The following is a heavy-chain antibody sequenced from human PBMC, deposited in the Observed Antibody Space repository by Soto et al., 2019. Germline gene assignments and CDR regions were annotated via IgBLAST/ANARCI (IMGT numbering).Heavy chain of an antibody. CDR1: GYTFTAYS. Sequence: QVRLVHSGAEVKKPGASVKVSCKASGYTFTAYSMHWVRQAPGQGLGWIGWFNPNSGDTVYAEKFQGGVALTTGASISPAYMELSSLRSDDTALYYCARETSGVLALDYWGQGTLVTVAS. D-gene: IGHD3-3*01. J-gene: IGHJ4*02. CDR3: ARETSGVLALDY. V-gene: IGHV1-2*02. CDR2: FNPNSGDT.